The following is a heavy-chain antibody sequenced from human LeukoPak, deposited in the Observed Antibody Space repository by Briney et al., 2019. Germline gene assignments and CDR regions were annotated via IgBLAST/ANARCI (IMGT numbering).Heavy chain of an antibody. CDR3: ARDGGYYEIDY. CDR1: GFIFSSYG. V-gene: IGHV3-33*01. J-gene: IGHJ4*02. CDR2: IWYDGSNK. Sequence: GRSLRLSCAASGFIFSSYGMHWVRQAPGKGLEWVAVIWYDGSNKNYVDSVKGRFTISRNNSKNTLYLQMNSLRAEDTAVYYCARDGGYYEIDYWGQGTLVTVSS. D-gene: IGHD1-26*01.